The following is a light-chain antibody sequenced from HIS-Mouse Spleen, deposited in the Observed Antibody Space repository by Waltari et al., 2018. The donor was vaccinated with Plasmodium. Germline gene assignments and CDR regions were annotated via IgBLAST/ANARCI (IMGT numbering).Light chain of an antibody. CDR1: QSISSY. V-gene: IGKV1-39*01. Sequence: DIQMTQSPSSLSASVGDRVTITCRASQSISSYLNWDQQKPGKAPKLLIYAASSLQSGVPSRFSCSGSGTDFTLTISSLQPEDFATYYCQQSYSTPPFTFGPGTKVDIK. CDR2: AAS. CDR3: QQSYSTPPFT. J-gene: IGKJ3*01.